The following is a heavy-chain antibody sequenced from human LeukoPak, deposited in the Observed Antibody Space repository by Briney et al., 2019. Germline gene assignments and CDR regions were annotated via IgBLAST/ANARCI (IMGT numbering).Heavy chain of an antibody. CDR2: IYTSGST. CDR1: GGSISSYY. D-gene: IGHD3-10*01. Sequence: PSETLSLTCTVSGGSISSYYWSWIRQPAGKGLEWIGRIYTSGSTNYNPSLKSRVTMSVDTSKNQFSLKLSSVTAADTAVYYCAGADGSGSYQPIDYWGQGTLVTVSS. J-gene: IGHJ4*02. CDR3: AGADGSGSYQPIDY. V-gene: IGHV4-4*07.